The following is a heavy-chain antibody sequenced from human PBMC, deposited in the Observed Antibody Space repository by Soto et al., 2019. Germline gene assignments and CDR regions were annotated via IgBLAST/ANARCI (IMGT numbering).Heavy chain of an antibody. CDR3: ARAPNNYYDSSGYFGY. V-gene: IGHV4-4*02. CDR2: IYHGGNT. D-gene: IGHD3-22*01. Sequence: TLSLTCALSGGSISSSNWWSWVRQPPGKGLELIGEIYHGGNTYYYPSLKSRVTISVDKSKNQYSVKLSSVTAADTAGYYSARAPNNYYDSSGYFGYWGQGTLVTVSS. CDR1: GGSISSSNW. J-gene: IGHJ4*02.